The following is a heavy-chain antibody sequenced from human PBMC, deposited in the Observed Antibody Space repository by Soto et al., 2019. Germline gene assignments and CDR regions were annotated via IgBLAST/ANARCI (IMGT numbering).Heavy chain of an antibody. Sequence: ASVKVSCKASGYTFTSNGISWVRQAPGQGLEWMGWISTKNGNTNSAQKFQGRVTMTTDTSTSTAYMELRSLRSDDTAVYYCARGAWDDVNSCFDYWRQRTLLTGSS. CDR1: GYTFTSNG. D-gene: IGHD1-26*01. V-gene: IGHV1-18*04. CDR2: ISTKNGNT. J-gene: IGHJ4*02. CDR3: ARGAWDDVNSCFDY.